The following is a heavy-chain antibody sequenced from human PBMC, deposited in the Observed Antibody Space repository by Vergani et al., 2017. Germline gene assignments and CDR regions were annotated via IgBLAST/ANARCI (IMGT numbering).Heavy chain of an antibody. J-gene: IGHJ3*02. CDR3: ARDYGYCSSTSCGWMAFDI. Sequence: QLQLQESGPGLVKPSETLSLTCTVSGGSISSGGYYWSWIRQHPGKGLEWIGYIYYSGSTYYNPSLKSRVTISVDTSKNQFSLKLSSVTAADTAVYYCARDYGYCSSTSCGWMAFDIWGQGTMVTVSS. V-gene: IGHV4-31*03. D-gene: IGHD2-2*01. CDR1: GGSISSGGYY. CDR2: IYYSGST.